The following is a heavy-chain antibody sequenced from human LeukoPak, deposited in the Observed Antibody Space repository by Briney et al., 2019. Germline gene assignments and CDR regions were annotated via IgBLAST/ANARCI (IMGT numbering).Heavy chain of an antibody. Sequence: ASVKVSCEASGYTLISYDINGARQATGQGVEWMGLMNPNSGNTRNAQKFQGRVTMTRNTSLSTAYMGLSSLRSTDTAAYVCARVIRICSGAYCYATRKDNWFDPCWQGTLVTASS. J-gene: IGHJ5*01. CDR1: GYTLISYD. CDR2: MNPNSGNT. D-gene: IGHD2-2*01. CDR3: ARVIRICSGAYCYATRKDNWFDP. V-gene: IGHV1-8*01.